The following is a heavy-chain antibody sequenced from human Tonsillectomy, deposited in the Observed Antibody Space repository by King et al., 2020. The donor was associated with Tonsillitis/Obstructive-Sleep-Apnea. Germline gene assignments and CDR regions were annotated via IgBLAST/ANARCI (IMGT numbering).Heavy chain of an antibody. J-gene: IGHJ3*02. CDR3: ARDPRAANDAFDI. CDR2: IIPIFGTA. D-gene: IGHD6-13*01. CDR1: GGTFSSYA. V-gene: IGHV1-69*01. Sequence: QLVQSGAEVKKPGSSVKVSCKASGGTFSSYAISWVRQAPGQGLEWMGGIIPIFGTANYAQKFQGRGTITADESTSPAYMGLSSLRSEDTAVYYCARDPRAANDAFDIWGQGTMVTVSS.